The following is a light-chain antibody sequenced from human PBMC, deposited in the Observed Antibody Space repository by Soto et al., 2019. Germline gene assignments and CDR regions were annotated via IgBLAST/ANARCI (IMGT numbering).Light chain of an antibody. CDR2: GSS. CDR3: QQYSDAPHT. V-gene: IGKV3-20*01. Sequence: EIVLTQSPGTLSLSPGQRATLSCRASESISRDYLAWYQQRLGQAPRLLIYGSSSRAAGIPDRFRGSGTGTDFTLTIRRLEPEDFGVYYCQQYSDAPHTFGLGTKVDIK. CDR1: ESISRDY. J-gene: IGKJ2*01.